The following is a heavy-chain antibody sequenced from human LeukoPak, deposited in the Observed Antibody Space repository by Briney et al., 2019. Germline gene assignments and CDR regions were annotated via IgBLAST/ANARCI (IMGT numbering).Heavy chain of an antibody. CDR3: ARGGGYDSSGYYVGVDY. Sequence: ASVKVSCKASGYTFTSYYMHWVRQAPGQGLEWMGIINPSGGSTSYAQKFQGRVTMTRDTSTSTVYMELSSLRSEDTAVYCCARGGGYDSSGYYVGVDYWGQGTLVTVSS. J-gene: IGHJ4*02. CDR2: INPSGGST. D-gene: IGHD3-22*01. V-gene: IGHV1-46*01. CDR1: GYTFTSYY.